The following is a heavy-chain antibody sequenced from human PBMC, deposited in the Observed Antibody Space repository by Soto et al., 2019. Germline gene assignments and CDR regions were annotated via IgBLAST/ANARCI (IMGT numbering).Heavy chain of an antibody. Sequence: ASVKVSCKASGYTFSSSGFTWVRQAPGQGLEWMGWISANSGNTNYAQKLQGRVTMTTDTSTSTAYMELRGLRSDDTAVYYCARCGNWNYALDYWGAGTLVTV. CDR3: ARCGNWNYALDY. D-gene: IGHD1-7*01. V-gene: IGHV1-18*01. CDR2: ISANSGNT. CDR1: GYTFSSSG. J-gene: IGHJ4*02.